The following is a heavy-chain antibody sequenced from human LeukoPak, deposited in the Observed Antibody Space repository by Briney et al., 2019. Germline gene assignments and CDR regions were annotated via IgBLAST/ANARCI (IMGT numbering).Heavy chain of an antibody. CDR1: GSRFTSYW. V-gene: IGHV5-51*01. J-gene: IGHJ5*02. CDR3: ARHLSYDFWSGYYSNWFDP. D-gene: IGHD3-3*01. Sequence: GASLYISLQGSGSRFTSYWFGWVRPLPGKGLEWMWIIYPGDSDTRYSPSFQGQVTISADKSISTAYLHWSSLKASDTAMYYCARHLSYDFWSGYYSNWFDPWGQGTLVTVSS. CDR2: IYPGDSDT.